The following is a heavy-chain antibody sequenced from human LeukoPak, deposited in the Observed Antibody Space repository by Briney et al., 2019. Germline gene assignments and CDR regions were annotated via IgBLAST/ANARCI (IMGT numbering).Heavy chain of an antibody. Sequence: GGSLRLSCAASGFTFSSYGMSWVRQAPGKGLEWASTISGSAYNTYYADSVKGRFTTSRDNSANTLYLQMNSLRAEDTALYYCAKHSGSYFIYYVDSWGQGTLVTVSS. CDR1: GFTFSSYG. D-gene: IGHD1-26*01. CDR2: ISGSAYNT. J-gene: IGHJ4*02. CDR3: AKHSGSYFIYYVDS. V-gene: IGHV3-23*01.